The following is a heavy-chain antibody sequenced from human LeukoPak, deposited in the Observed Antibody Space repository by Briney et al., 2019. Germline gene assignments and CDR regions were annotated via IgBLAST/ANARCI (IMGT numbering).Heavy chain of an antibody. V-gene: IGHV3-49*04. CDR3: TRSYYDFWSGYLPIYYYYYMDV. J-gene: IGHJ6*03. CDR1: GFTFGDYA. Sequence: GRSLRLSCTASGFTFGDYAMSWVRQAPGKGLEWVGFIRSKAYGGTTGYAASVKGRFTISRDDSKSIAYLQMNSLKTEDTAVYYCTRSYYDFWSGYLPIYYYYYMDVWGKGTTVTVSS. CDR2: IRSKAYGGTT. D-gene: IGHD3-3*01.